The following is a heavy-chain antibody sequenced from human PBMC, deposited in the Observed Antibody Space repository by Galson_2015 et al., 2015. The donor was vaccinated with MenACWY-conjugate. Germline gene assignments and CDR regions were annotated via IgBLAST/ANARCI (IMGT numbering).Heavy chain of an antibody. V-gene: IGHV3-30*18. D-gene: IGHD2-2*01. CDR1: GFTFSSYG. CDR3: AKDRDIVVVPAAMIDY. CDR2: ISYDGSNK. Sequence: SLRLSCAASGFTFSSYGMHWVRQAPGKGLEWVAVISYDGSNKYYADSVKGRFTISRDNSKNTLYLQMNSLRAEDTAVYYCAKDRDIVVVPAAMIDYWGQGTLVTVSS. J-gene: IGHJ4*02.